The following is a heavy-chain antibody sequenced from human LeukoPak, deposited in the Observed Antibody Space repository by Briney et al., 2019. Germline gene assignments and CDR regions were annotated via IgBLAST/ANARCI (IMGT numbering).Heavy chain of an antibody. Sequence: GGSLRLSCAASGFTFSSYWMHWVRQDPGKGLVWISRINSDGSSITYADSVKGRFTISRDNAKNTLYLQMNSLGVEDTAVYYCAREGRVSGYDFDSWGQGTLVTVSS. CDR3: AREGRVSGYDFDS. V-gene: IGHV3-74*03. J-gene: IGHJ4*02. CDR2: INSDGSSI. D-gene: IGHD5-12*01. CDR1: GFTFSSYW.